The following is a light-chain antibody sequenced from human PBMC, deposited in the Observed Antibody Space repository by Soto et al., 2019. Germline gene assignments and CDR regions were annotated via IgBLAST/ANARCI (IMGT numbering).Light chain of an antibody. J-gene: IGKJ1*01. Sequence: EIVLTQSPGTLSLSPGERATLSCRASQSVDAGYLAWFQQNPGQAPRLLIYGASNRATGIPDRFSGSGSGTDFTLTISRLELEDFAVYSCQQYGRLPWTFGQGTKVDI. CDR3: QQYGRLPWT. V-gene: IGKV3-20*01. CDR1: QSVDAGY. CDR2: GAS.